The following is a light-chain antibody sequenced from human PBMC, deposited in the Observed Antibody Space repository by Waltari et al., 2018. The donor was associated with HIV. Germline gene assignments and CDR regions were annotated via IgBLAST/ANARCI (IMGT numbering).Light chain of an antibody. CDR1: SSNIGAGYD. CDR3: AAWDDSLL. J-gene: IGLJ2*01. Sequence: QSVLTQPPSVSGAPGQRVTISCPGSSSNIGAGYDVHWYQQLPGTAPKLLIYRNNQRPSGVPDRFSGSKSGTSASLAISGLRSEDEADYYCAAWDDSLLFGGGTKLTVL. CDR2: RNN. V-gene: IGLV1-47*01.